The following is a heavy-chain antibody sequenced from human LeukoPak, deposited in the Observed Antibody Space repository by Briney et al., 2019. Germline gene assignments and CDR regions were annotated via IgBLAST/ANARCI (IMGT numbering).Heavy chain of an antibody. CDR1: GFTFNNYA. Sequence: PGGSLRLSCAASGFTFNNYAMTWVRQAPGKGLEWVSSISGSGDNMDYADSVKGRFTISRDNSENTLYLQMNSLRGEDTAVYYCARDGYSGSYYRLYYFFMDVWGKGTTVTVSS. D-gene: IGHD1-26*01. V-gene: IGHV3-23*01. CDR3: ARDGYSGSYYRLYYFFMDV. CDR2: ISGSGDNM. J-gene: IGHJ6*03.